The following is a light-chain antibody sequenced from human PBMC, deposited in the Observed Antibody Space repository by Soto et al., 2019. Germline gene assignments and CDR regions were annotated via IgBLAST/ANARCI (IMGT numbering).Light chain of an antibody. CDR1: QCVSSN. J-gene: IGKJ1*01. CDR2: GAS. Sequence: EIVMMQSPATLSVSPGERATLSCRASQCVSSNLAWYQQKSGQAPRLLIYGASTRATGIPARFSGSGSGTGFTLTISSLQSGDFAVYFCQQFNNWHHTLGQGTKGDIK. V-gene: IGKV3-15*01. CDR3: QQFNNWHHT.